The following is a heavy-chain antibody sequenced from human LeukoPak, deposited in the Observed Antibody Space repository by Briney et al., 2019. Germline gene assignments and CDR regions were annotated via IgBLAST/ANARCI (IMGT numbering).Heavy chain of an antibody. CDR1: GLTFSNYA. D-gene: IGHD4-17*01. CDR2: ISGSGDGT. V-gene: IGHV3-23*01. CDR3: SKDPNGDYVGAFDM. J-gene: IGHJ3*02. Sequence: GGSLRLSCVASGLTFSNYAMTWVRQTPGKGLEWVSSISGSGDGTSYADSVKGRFTPSRDNSKNTLFLHMDSLRADDTAVYYCSKDPNGDYVGAFDMWGPGTMVTVSS.